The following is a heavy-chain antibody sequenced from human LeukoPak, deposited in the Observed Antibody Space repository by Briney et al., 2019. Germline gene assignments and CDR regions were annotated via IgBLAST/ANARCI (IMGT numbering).Heavy chain of an antibody. Sequence: SETLSLTCAVYGGSFSGYYWSWIRQAPGKGLEWIGEINHSGSTNYNPSLKSRVTISVDTSKNQFSLKLSSVTAADTAVYYCARGPIAAAELDYWGQGTLVTVSS. CDR1: GGSFSGYY. CDR3: ARGPIAAAELDY. V-gene: IGHV4-34*01. CDR2: INHSGST. D-gene: IGHD6-13*01. J-gene: IGHJ4*02.